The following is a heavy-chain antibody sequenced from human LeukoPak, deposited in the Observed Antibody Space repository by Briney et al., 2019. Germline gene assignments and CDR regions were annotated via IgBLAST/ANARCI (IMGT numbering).Heavy chain of an antibody. CDR3: ARDRYYYYYMDV. V-gene: IGHV1-2*02. CDR1: GYTFTGYY. Sequence: ASVKVSCKASGYTFTGYYMHWVRQAPGQGLEWMGWINPNSGGTNYAQKFQGRVTMTRDTSISTAYMELSRLRSDDTAVYYCARDRYYYYYMDVWGEGTTVTISS. CDR2: INPNSGGT. J-gene: IGHJ6*03.